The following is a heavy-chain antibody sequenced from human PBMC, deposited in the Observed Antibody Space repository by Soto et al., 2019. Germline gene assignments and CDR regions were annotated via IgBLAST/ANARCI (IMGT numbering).Heavy chain of an antibody. CDR1: GYTFTSYD. D-gene: IGHD5-12*01. CDR3: APGGMGGYVC. CDR2: MNPSSGNT. V-gene: IGHV1-8*01. Sequence: QVQLVQSGAEVKKPGASVKVSCKASGYTFTSYDIHWVRQATGQGLEWMGWMNPSSGNTGYAQEFQGRVSMTRNTSTNTAYMEVSSLRSEDTAVYYCAPGGMGGYVCWGQGTLVTVSS. J-gene: IGHJ4*02.